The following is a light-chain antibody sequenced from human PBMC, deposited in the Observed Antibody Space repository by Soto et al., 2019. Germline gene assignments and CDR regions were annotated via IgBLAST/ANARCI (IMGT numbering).Light chain of an antibody. V-gene: IGKV3-15*01. CDR2: AAS. J-gene: IGKJ1*01. CDR3: QQYNVWPPGT. Sequence: EIMMTQSPATLSVSPGERATLSCRTSQSVGTNLAWYQQKPGQAPRLLIYAASTRDDGIPARFSGSVSGTEFTLTISSLQSEDFAVFYCQQYNVWPPGTFGQGTKVDLK. CDR1: QSVGTN.